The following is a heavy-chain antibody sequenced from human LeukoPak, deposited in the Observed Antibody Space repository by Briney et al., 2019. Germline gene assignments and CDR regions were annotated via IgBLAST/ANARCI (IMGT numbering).Heavy chain of an antibody. CDR3: AKGAADYYDSSGYYGIDY. D-gene: IGHD3-22*01. CDR1: GFTFSSYA. V-gene: IGHV3-23*01. CDR2: ISGSGGST. Sequence: LTGGSLRLSCAASGFTFSSYAMSWVRQAPGKGLEWVSAISGSGGSTYYADSVKGRSTISRDNSKNTLYLQMNSLRAEDTAVYYCAKGAADYYDSSGYYGIDYWGQGTLVTVSS. J-gene: IGHJ4*02.